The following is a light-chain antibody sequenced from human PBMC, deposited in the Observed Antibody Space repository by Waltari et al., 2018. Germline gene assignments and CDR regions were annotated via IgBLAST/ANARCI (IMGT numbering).Light chain of an antibody. Sequence: DIQMTQSPSTLSASVGDRVTITCRASQSISSWLAWYQQKPGKAPKLRIYKASSLQSDVPARFSCSGSGTEFTRTISSLQPDDFATFFCQHYNKYPPTFGGGTKVEIK. CDR2: KAS. J-gene: IGKJ4*01. CDR3: QHYNKYPPT. CDR1: QSISSW. V-gene: IGKV1-5*03.